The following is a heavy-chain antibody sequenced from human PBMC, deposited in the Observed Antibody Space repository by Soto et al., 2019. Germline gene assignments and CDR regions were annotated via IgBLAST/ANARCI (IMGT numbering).Heavy chain of an antibody. V-gene: IGHV1-8*01. CDR3: ARGPSYDYIWGTTYYFDY. CDR2: MNPNSGNT. CDR1: GYTFTSYD. J-gene: IGHJ4*02. Sequence: ASVKVSCKASGYTFTSYDINWVRQATGQGLEWMGWMNPNSGNTGYAQKFQGRVTMTRNTSISTAYMELSSLRSEDTAVYYCARGPSYDYIWGTTYYFDYWGQGTLVTVSS. D-gene: IGHD3-16*01.